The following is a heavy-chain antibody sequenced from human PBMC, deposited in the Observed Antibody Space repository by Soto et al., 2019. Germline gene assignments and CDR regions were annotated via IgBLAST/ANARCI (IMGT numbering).Heavy chain of an antibody. CDR1: GGSISSGGYY. CDR3: ARMGYTVTTLFWGFDP. D-gene: IGHD4-17*01. CDR2: IYYSGST. J-gene: IGHJ5*02. V-gene: IGHV4-31*03. Sequence: QVQLQESGPGLVKPSQTLSLTCTVSGGSISSGGYYWSWIRQHPGKGLEWIGYIYYSGSTYYNPSRKRRVTRAVDTSKNQFSLKLSSVTAADTAVYYCARMGYTVTTLFWGFDPWGQGTLVTVSS.